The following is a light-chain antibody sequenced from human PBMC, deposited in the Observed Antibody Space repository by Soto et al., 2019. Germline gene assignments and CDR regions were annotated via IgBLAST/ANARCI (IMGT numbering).Light chain of an antibody. CDR2: LGS. Sequence: IVLTQSPLSLSVTLGQPASISCRSSQSLIYSNGYNYLDWYLQKPGQSPQLLIYLGSNRASGVPDRFSGSGSGTDFTLKISRVEAEDVGVYYCMQALQAPLTFGQGTKVDI. CDR3: MQALQAPLT. J-gene: IGKJ1*01. CDR1: QSLIYSNGYNY. V-gene: IGKV2-28*01.